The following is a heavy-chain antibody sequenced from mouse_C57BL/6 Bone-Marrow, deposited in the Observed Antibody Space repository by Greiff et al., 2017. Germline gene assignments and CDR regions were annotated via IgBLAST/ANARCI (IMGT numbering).Heavy chain of an antibody. J-gene: IGHJ2*01. CDR3: ARTPGLRLDY. CDR2: IDPSDSYN. Sequence: QVQLQQPGAELVMPGASVKLSCKASGYTFTSYWMHWVKQRPGQGLEWIGEIDPSDSYNNYNQKFKGQSTLTVDKSSSTAYMQLSSLTSEDSAVYYCARTPGLRLDYWGQGTTLTVSS. V-gene: IGHV1-69*01. D-gene: IGHD2-4*01. CDR1: GYTFTSYW.